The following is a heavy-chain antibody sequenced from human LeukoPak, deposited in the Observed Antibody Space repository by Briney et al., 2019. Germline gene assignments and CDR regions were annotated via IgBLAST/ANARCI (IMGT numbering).Heavy chain of an antibody. D-gene: IGHD2-21*02. V-gene: IGHV3-48*01. CDR3: ARVSDSAYCGGDCPGGEDFQH. CDR1: GFTFSSYS. Sequence: GGSLRLSCAASGFTFSSYSMNWVRQAPGKGLEWVSYISSSSSTIYYADSVKGRFTISRDNAKSSLYLQMNSLRAEDTAVYYCARVSDSAYCGGDCPGGEDFQHWGQGTLVTVSS. CDR2: ISSSSSTI. J-gene: IGHJ1*01.